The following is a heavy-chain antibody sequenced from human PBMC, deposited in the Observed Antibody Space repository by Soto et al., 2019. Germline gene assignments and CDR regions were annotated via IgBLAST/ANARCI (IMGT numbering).Heavy chain of an antibody. D-gene: IGHD3-9*01. CDR2: TLYSGSP. J-gene: IGHJ3*02. CDR1: GGSVGTGAYY. V-gene: IGHV4-61*08. CDR3: PRHAYYHRTFDI. Sequence: PSETLSLTCRVSGGSVGTGAYYWSWIRQPPGKGLEWIGYTLYSGSPNYNPSLQSLQSRVTISVDTSRNQFSLRLTSVTAADTALYYCPRHAYYHRTFDIWGQGTLVTVSS.